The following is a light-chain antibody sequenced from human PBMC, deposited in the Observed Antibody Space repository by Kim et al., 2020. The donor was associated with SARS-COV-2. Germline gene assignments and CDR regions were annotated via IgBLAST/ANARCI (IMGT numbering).Light chain of an antibody. CDR3: LLFFGDFWV. V-gene: IGLV7-43*01. J-gene: IGLJ3*02. Sequence: PGGTVTLTCASSTGAVTSGFYPVWFQQKPGQAPRPLTYDTDRKHSWTPARFSGSLLGGKAALTLSGVQPEDEAEYYCLLFFGDFWVFGGGTQLTVL. CDR1: TGAVTSGFY. CDR2: DTD.